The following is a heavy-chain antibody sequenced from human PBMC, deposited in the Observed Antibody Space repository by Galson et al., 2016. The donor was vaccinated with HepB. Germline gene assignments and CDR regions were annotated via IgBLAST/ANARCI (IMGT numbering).Heavy chain of an antibody. CDR1: GYTFTTSG. CDR3: ARDVQYRFDS. D-gene: IGHD2/OR15-2a*01. V-gene: IGHV1-18*01. CDR2: ISTYSGNT. J-gene: IGHJ4*02. Sequence: VKVSCKASGYTFTTSGISWVRQAPGQGLEWMGWISTYSGNTKYAQKFQGGLTLTTDSSTTTAYMELRSLRFDDTALYYCARDVQYRFDSWGQGTLVTVSS.